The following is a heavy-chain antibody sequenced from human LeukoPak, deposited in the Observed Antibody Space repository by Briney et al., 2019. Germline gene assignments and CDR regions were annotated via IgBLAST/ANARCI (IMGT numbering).Heavy chain of an antibody. CDR3: TADNCGSTSCYAHY. CDR2: FKSKTDGGAT. V-gene: IGHV3-15*01. J-gene: IGHJ4*02. D-gene: IGHD2-2*01. Sequence: GGSLRLSCVASGFTFSEFTFSNAWMSWVRQAPGKGLEWVGRFKSKTDGGATDYAAPVKGRFTISRDASKTTLFLQMNILKTEDTAVYYCTADNCGSTSCYAHYWGQGTLVTVSS. CDR1: GFTFSEFTFSNAW.